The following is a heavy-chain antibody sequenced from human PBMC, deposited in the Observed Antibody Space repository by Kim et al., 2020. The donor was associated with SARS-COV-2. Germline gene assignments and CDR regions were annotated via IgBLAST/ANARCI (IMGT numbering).Heavy chain of an antibody. CDR3: ATLRQYSSSWYEYYYYGMDV. J-gene: IGHJ6*02. D-gene: IGHD6-13*01. Sequence: ASVKVSSKVSGYTLTELSMHWVRQAPGKGLEWMGGFDPEDGETIYAQKFQGRVTMTEDTSTDTAYMELSSLRSEDTAVYYCATLRQYSSSWYEYYYYGMDVWGQGTTVTVSS. CDR2: FDPEDGET. CDR1: GYTLTELS. V-gene: IGHV1-24*01.